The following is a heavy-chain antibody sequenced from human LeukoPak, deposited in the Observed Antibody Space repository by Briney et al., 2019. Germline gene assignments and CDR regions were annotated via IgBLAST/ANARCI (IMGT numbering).Heavy chain of an antibody. V-gene: IGHV3-21*01. J-gene: IGHJ5*02. CDR2: ISSSSSYI. Sequence: GGSLRLSCAASGLTFSSYSMNWVRQAPGKGLEWVSSISSSSSYIYYADSVKGRFTISRDNAKNSLYLQMNSLRAEDTAVYYCARVMVYCTGGVCYHNWFDPWGQGTLVTVSS. CDR3: ARVMVYCTGGVCYHNWFDP. D-gene: IGHD2-8*02. CDR1: GLTFSSYS.